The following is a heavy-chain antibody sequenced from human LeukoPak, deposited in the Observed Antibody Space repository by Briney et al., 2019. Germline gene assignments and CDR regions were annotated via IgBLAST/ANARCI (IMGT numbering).Heavy chain of an antibody. CDR1: GFNFEDYT. CDR3: AKSHHVTAIDY. J-gene: IGHJ4*02. Sequence: GGSLRHSCAASGFNFEDYTTHWVRHTPGKGLEWVSLINWDGGSTYYADSVKGRFTISRDNSKNTLYLQMNSLRADDTAVYYCAKSHHVTAIDYWGQGTLVTVSS. V-gene: IGHV3-43*01. D-gene: IGHD2-21*02. CDR2: INWDGGST.